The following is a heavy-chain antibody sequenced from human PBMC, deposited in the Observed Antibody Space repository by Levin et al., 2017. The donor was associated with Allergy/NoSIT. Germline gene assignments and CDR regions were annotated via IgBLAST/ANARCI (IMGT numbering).Heavy chain of an antibody. CDR3: ARATYSSGWYRWFDS. CDR1: GFTVSSDY. J-gene: IGHJ5*01. CDR2: FYSGGST. D-gene: IGHD6-19*01. V-gene: IGHV3-53*01. Sequence: PGGSLRLSCAASGFTVSSDYMSWVRQAPGKGLEWVSVFYSGGSTYYADSVKGRFTISRDNSKNTLYLQMNSLRAEDTAVYYCARATYSSGWYRWFDSWGQGTLVTVSS.